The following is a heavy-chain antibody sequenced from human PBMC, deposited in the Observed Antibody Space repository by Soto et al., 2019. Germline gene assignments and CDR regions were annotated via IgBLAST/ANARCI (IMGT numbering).Heavy chain of an antibody. D-gene: IGHD2-2*01. V-gene: IGHV4-31*03. J-gene: IGHJ4*02. Sequence: SETLSLTCTVSGGSIISGGYYWSWIRQHPGKGLEWIGYIYYSGSTYYNPSLKSRVTISVDTSKNQFSLKLSSVTAADTAVYYCARTRSLGYCSSTSCYDFPQKIDYWGQGTLVTVSS. CDR1: GGSIISGGYY. CDR3: ARTRSLGYCSSTSCYDFPQKIDY. CDR2: IYYSGST.